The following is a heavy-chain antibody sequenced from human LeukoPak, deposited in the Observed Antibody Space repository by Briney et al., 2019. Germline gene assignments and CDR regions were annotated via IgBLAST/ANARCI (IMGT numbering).Heavy chain of an antibody. Sequence: SETLSLTCTVSGGSFRSTTYYWGWLRQPPGTGLEWLAAIFYSGSTYYNPSLSSRVTISVDTSKNQFSLKLSSVTAADTAVYYCAGQFYCSGGSCFFDYWGQGTLVTGSS. V-gene: IGHV4-39*01. CDR2: IFYSGST. D-gene: IGHD2-15*01. CDR1: GGSFRSTTYY. CDR3: AGQFYCSGGSCFFDY. J-gene: IGHJ4*02.